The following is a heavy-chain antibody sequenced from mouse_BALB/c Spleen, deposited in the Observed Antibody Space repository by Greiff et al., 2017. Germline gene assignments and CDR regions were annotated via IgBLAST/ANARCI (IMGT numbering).Heavy chain of an antibody. V-gene: IGHV1S56*01. Sequence: QVQLQQSGPELVKPGASVRISCKASGYTFTSYYIHWVKQRPGQGLEWIGWIYPGNVNTKYNEKFKGKATLTADKSSSTAYMQLSSLTSEDSAVYFCARNCYAMDYWGQGTSVTVSS. J-gene: IGHJ4*01. CDR2: IYPGNVNT. D-gene: IGHD4-1*01. CDR1: GYTFTSYY. CDR3: ARNCYAMDY.